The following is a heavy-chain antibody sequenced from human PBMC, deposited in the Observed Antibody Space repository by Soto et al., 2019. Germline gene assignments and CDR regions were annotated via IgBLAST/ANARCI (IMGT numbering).Heavy chain of an antibody. V-gene: IGHV4-59*01. CDR3: ARAGGRYCSSTSCYTNYGMDV. CDR1: GVSISSYY. D-gene: IGHD2-2*02. J-gene: IGHJ6*02. CDR2: IYYSGST. Sequence: SETLSLTCTVSGVSISSYYWSWIRQPPGKGLEWVGYIYYSGSTNYNPSLKSRVTISVDTSKKQSSLKVSSVTVADTAVYYCARAGGRYCSSTSCYTNYGMDVWGQGTTVTVSS.